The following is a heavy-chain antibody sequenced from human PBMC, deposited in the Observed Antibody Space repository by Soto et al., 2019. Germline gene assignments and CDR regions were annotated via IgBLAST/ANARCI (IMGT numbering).Heavy chain of an antibody. V-gene: IGHV3-11*01. CDR2: IGTRGNTK. D-gene: IGHD4-17*01. CDR1: GFPFSDSY. Sequence: QVQLVEPGGGLAKPGGSLRLSCATSGFPFSDSYMSWIRQAPGKGLEWVSYIGTRGNTKYYADSVRGRFTISRDNAKNSLYLQMNSLRADDTAVYYCARDGTEYYGEYYDYWGQGIPVTVSS. J-gene: IGHJ4*02. CDR3: ARDGTEYYGEYYDY.